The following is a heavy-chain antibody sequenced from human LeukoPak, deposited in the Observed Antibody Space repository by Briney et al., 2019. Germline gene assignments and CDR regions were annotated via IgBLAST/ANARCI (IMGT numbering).Heavy chain of an antibody. V-gene: IGHV4-59*01. CDR1: GGSINSYY. CDR2: IYYSGST. D-gene: IGHD5-18*01. CDR3: ARAAAIDAFDI. J-gene: IGHJ3*02. Sequence: SETLSLTCTVSGGSINSYYWSWIRQPPGKGLEWIGYIYYSGSTNYNPSLKSRVTISVDTSKNQFSLKLSSVTAADTAVYSCARAAAIDAFDIWGQGTMVTVSS.